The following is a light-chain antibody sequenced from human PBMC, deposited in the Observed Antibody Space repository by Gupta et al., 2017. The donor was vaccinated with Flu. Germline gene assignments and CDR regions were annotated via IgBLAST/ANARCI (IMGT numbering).Light chain of an antibody. CDR3: QQYGSSLRT. CDR1: QSVSSSY. J-gene: IGKJ2*01. CDR2: GAS. Sequence: IVLPKSPRTLPLAPEARAPLPCRAIQSVSSSYLAWYQQKPGQAPRLLIYGASSRATGVPDRFSGSGSGTDFTLTISRLEPEDFAGYYCQQYGSSLRTFGQGTKLEIK. V-gene: IGKV3-20*01.